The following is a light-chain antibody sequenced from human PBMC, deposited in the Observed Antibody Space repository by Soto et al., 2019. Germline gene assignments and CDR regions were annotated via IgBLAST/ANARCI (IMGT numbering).Light chain of an antibody. J-gene: IGKJ2*01. CDR3: QQYGPSPLYT. Sequence: EIGLTQSPGTLSLSPGERATLSCRASQTVSSSYLAWYQQKPGQAPRLLISGASTRATGIPCRLSGSASGTDFTLTISRLEPEDFAVYYCQQYGPSPLYTFGQGTKLEIK. CDR2: GAS. V-gene: IGKV3-20*01. CDR1: QTVSSSY.